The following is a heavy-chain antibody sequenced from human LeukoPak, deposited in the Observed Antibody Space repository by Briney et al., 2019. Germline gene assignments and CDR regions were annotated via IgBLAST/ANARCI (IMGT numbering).Heavy chain of an antibody. CDR1: GFTVSSNY. D-gene: IGHD3-3*01. Sequence: GSLRLSCAASGFTVSSNYMSWVRQAPGKGLEWVSVIYSGGSTYYADSVKGRFTISRDNSKNTLYLQMNSLRAEDTAVYYCARIGVTPFGVVITDYYYYMDVWGKGTTVTVSS. V-gene: IGHV3-53*01. CDR3: ARIGVTPFGVVITDYYYYMDV. J-gene: IGHJ6*03. CDR2: IYSGGST.